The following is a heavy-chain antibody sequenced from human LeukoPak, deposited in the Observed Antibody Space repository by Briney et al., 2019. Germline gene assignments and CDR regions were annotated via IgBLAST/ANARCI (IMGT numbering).Heavy chain of an antibody. J-gene: IGHJ5*02. Sequence: SETLSLTCTVSGGSISSSSYYWGWIRQPPGEGLEWIGSIYYSGSTYYNPSLKSRVTISVDTSKNQFSLKLSSVTAADTAVYYCARQRITMVRGVNNWFDPWGQGTLVTVSS. CDR1: GGSISSSSYY. CDR2: IYYSGST. CDR3: ARQRITMVRGVNNWFDP. D-gene: IGHD3-10*01. V-gene: IGHV4-39*01.